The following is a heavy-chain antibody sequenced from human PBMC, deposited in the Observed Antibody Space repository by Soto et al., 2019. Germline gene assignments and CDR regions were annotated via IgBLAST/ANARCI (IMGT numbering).Heavy chain of an antibody. J-gene: IGHJ3*02. CDR2: ISYDGSNK. CDR1: GFPFSSYA. Sequence: GGSLRLSCAASGFPFSSYAMHLVRQSPGKGLEWVAFISYDGSNKYYADSVKGRFTISRDNSKNTLYLQMNSLRAEDTAVYPFASDAGIAVVTAPIWGQGRMVTVSS. V-gene: IGHV3-30-3*01. D-gene: IGHD2-21*02. CDR3: ASDAGIAVVTAPI.